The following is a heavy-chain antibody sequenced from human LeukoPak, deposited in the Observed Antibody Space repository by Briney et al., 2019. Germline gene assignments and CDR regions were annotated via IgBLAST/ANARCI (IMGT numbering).Heavy chain of an antibody. Sequence: ASVKVSCKASGYNFTGYYMHWVRQAPGQGLEWMGWINPNSGGTNYAQKFQGRVTMTRDTSISTVYMDLSSLRSEDTAVYYCARLEPSLRESTFDYWGQGTLVTVSS. CDR1: GYNFTGYY. D-gene: IGHD5/OR15-5a*01. CDR3: ARLEPSLRESTFDY. V-gene: IGHV1-2*02. J-gene: IGHJ4*02. CDR2: INPNSGGT.